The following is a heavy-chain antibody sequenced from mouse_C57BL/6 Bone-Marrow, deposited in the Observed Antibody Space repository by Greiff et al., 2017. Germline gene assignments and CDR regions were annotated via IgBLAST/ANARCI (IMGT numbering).Heavy chain of an antibody. D-gene: IGHD1-1*02. CDR2: INPSNGGT. Sequence: VQLQQPGAELVKPGASVKLSCKASGYTFTSYYMYWVKQRPRQGLEWIGGINPSNGGTNYNEKFKSKATLTADKSSNTAYMQLSSLTSEDSAVYCWTRSGYGGFAYGDRGTLVTVSA. J-gene: IGHJ3*01. V-gene: IGHV1-53*01. CDR1: GYTFTSYY. CDR3: TRSGYGGFAY.